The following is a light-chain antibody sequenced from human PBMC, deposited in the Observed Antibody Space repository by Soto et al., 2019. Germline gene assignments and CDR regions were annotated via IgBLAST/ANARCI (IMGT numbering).Light chain of an antibody. CDR1: QSVSSY. Sequence: EIVLTQSPATLSLSPGERATLSCRASQSVSSYLAWYQQKPGQAPRLLIFDASKRATGIPARFSGRGSGKDFTLTISSLEPEDFAVYYCLQRSDWPYTFGQGTKLEIK. CDR3: LQRSDWPYT. J-gene: IGKJ2*01. CDR2: DAS. V-gene: IGKV3-11*01.